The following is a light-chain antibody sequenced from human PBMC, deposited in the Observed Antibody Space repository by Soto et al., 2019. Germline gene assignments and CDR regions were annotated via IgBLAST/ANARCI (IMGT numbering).Light chain of an antibody. CDR3: QQYVSSPFT. Sequence: EIVLTQSPGTLSLSPGGRASLFCRASQNASPYLAWYQQKPGQAPRLLIYGASSRATGIPDRFSGSGSETDFTLTISTLEPEDFAVYYCQQYVSSPFTFGPGTKVDIK. CDR1: QNASPY. J-gene: IGKJ3*01. CDR2: GAS. V-gene: IGKV3-20*01.